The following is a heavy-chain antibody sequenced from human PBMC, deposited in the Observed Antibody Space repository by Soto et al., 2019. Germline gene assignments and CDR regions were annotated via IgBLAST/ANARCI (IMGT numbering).Heavy chain of an antibody. J-gene: IGHJ4*02. CDR2: IYHSGST. Sequence: SETLSLTCAVSGGSISSSNWWSWVRQPPGKGLEWIGEIYHSGSTNYNPSLKSRVTISVDKSKNQFSLKLSSVTAADTAVYYCARDPGHRYSSGLYYFDYWGQGTLVTVSS. CDR3: ARDPGHRYSSGLYYFDY. CDR1: GGSISSSNW. D-gene: IGHD6-19*01. V-gene: IGHV4-4*02.